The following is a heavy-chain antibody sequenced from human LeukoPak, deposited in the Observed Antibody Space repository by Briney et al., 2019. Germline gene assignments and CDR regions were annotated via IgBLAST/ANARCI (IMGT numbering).Heavy chain of an antibody. CDR3: ARVEYSSGWYYYMDV. J-gene: IGHJ6*03. D-gene: IGHD6-19*01. V-gene: IGHV4-59*01. Sequence: PSETLSLTCTVSGGSISSYYWSWIRQPPGKGLEWIGYIYYSGSTNYNPSLKNRVTISVDTSKNQFPLKLSSVTAADTAVYYCARVEYSSGWYYYMDVWGKGTTVTVSS. CDR2: IYYSGST. CDR1: GGSISSYY.